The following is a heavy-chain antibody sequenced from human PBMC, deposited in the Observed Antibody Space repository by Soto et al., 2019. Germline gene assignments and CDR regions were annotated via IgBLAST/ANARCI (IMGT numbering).Heavy chain of an antibody. Sequence: EVQVLESGGGLVQPGGSLRLSCAATGFTFSDFAMSWVRQPPGKGLEWVSRIYGGGNGPHYADSVKGRVTISRDNSKNTLYLQMNSLRAEDTAVYYCAKMEGMDQWAYSFDYWGQGTLVTVSS. V-gene: IGHV3-23*01. CDR3: AKMEGMDQWAYSFDY. CDR1: GFTFSDFA. CDR2: IYGGGNGP. D-gene: IGHD2-2*03. J-gene: IGHJ4*02.